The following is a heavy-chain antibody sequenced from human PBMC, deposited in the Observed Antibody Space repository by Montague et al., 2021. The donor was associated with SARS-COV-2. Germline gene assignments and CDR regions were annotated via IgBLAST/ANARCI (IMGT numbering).Heavy chain of an antibody. Sequence: SETLSLTCAVYGGSFSGYYWSWIQQPPGKGLEWIGEINHSGSTKYKSSLKSRVTISADTSKKQFSLKMSSVTAADTAVYYCARGSVFRYYDSLTGSRSYFDYWGQGTLVTVSS. V-gene: IGHV4-34*01. CDR1: GGSFSGYY. CDR2: INHSGST. D-gene: IGHD3-9*01. J-gene: IGHJ4*02. CDR3: ARGSVFRYYDSLTGSRSYFDY.